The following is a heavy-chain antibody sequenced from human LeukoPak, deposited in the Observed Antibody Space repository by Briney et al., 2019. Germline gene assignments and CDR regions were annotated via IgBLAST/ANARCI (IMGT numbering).Heavy chain of an antibody. CDR1: GFTFSSYS. CDR3: AELGITMIGGV. D-gene: IGHD3-10*02. Sequence: GGSLRLSCAASGFTFSSYSMNWVRQAPGKGLEWASSISTSSIYIYYADSVKGRFTISRDNAKNSLYLQMNSLRAEDTAVYYCAELGITMIGGVWGKGTTVTISS. V-gene: IGHV3-21*01. CDR2: ISTSSIYI. J-gene: IGHJ6*04.